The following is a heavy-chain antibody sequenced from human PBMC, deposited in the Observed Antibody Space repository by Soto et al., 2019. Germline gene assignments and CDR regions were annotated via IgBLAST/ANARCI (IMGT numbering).Heavy chain of an antibody. CDR2: IYYSGST. Sequence: PSETLSLTCTVSGGSISTYYWSWIRQPPGKGLEWIGYIYYSGSTNYNPSLKSRVTISVDTSKNQFSLKLSSVTAADTAMYYCARTPYYGMDVWGQGTTVTVSS. CDR1: GGSISTYY. V-gene: IGHV4-59*01. CDR3: ARTPYYGMDV. J-gene: IGHJ6*02.